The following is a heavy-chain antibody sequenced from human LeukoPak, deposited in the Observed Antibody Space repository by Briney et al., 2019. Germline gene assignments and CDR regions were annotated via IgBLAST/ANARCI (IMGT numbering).Heavy chain of an antibody. J-gene: IGHJ4*02. V-gene: IGHV4-34*01. CDR1: GVPISGYA. Sequence: PSETLSLTCAVQGVPISGYAWSWIRQLPGKGLEWIADINHSGGTSYNPSLMSGATISLDKAENKLLLMDTSVSAADTAAFYCLSIRCSLTDDRCYNYWGQGTLVTVSS. CDR3: LSIRCSLTDDRCYNY. D-gene: IGHD2-8*01. CDR2: INHSGGT.